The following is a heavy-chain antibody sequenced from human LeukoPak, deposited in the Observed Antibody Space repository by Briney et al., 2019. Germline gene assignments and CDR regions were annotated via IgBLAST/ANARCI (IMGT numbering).Heavy chain of an antibody. J-gene: IGHJ5*02. Sequence: PGRSLRLSCAASGFTFSSYAMHWVRQAPGKGLEWVAVISYDGSNKYYADSVKGRFTISRDNSKNTLYLQMNSLRAEDTAVYYCARDGGYYRHWFDPWGQGTLVTVSS. CDR2: ISYDGSNK. CDR1: GFTFSSYA. CDR3: ARDGGYYRHWFDP. V-gene: IGHV3-30*04. D-gene: IGHD1-26*01.